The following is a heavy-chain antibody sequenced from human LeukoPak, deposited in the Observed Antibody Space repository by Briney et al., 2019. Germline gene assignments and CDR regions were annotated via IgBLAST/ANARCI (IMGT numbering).Heavy chain of an antibody. CDR3: AYTAMVYPPNPDY. Sequence: GGSLRLSCAASGFTFSDYYMSWIRQAPGKGLEWVSYISSSGSNIYYADSVKGRFTISRDNAKNSLYLQMNSLRAEDTAVYYCAYTAMVYPPNPDYWGQGTLVTVSS. CDR1: GFTFSDYY. J-gene: IGHJ4*02. CDR2: ISSSGSNI. V-gene: IGHV3-11*04. D-gene: IGHD5-18*01.